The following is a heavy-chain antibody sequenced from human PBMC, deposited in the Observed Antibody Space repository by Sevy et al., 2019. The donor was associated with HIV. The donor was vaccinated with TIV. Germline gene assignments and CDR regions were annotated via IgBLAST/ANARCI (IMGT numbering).Heavy chain of an antibody. CDR1: GGSISSGGYY. J-gene: IGHJ4*02. Sequence: SETLSLTCTVSGGSISSGGYYWSWIRQHPGKGLEWIGYIYYSGSTYYNPSLKSRVTISVDTSKNQFSLKLSSVTAADTAVYYCARVLVDDWGSYRYSRFDYWGQGTLVTVSS. D-gene: IGHD3-16*02. CDR3: ARVLVDDWGSYRYSRFDY. CDR2: IYYSGST. V-gene: IGHV4-31*03.